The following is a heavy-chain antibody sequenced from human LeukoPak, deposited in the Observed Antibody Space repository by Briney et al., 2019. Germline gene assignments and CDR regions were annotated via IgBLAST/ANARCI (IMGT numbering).Heavy chain of an antibody. CDR2: ISGSGGST. D-gene: IGHD3-10*01. CDR3: AKGALLWFPDAFDI. V-gene: IGHV3-23*01. Sequence: GGSLRLSCVASGFTFSNYPLTWVRQSPGKGLEWVSAISGSGGSTYYADSVKGRFTISRDNSKNTLYLQMNSLRAENTAVYYCAKGALLWFPDAFDIWGQGTMVTVSS. J-gene: IGHJ3*02. CDR1: GFTFSNYP.